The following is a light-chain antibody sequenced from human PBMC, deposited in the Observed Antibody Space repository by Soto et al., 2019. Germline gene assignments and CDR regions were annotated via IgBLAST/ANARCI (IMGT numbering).Light chain of an antibody. Sequence: EIVLTQSPGTLSLSPGERATLSCRASQSVSSNFLAWYQQKPGQPPRLLKYGASSRATSIPDRFSGSGSGTDFTLTISRLEPVDFAVYYCQHYGPPRYTFGQGTKLEIK. CDR1: QSVSSNF. CDR2: GAS. J-gene: IGKJ2*01. CDR3: QHYGPPRYT. V-gene: IGKV3-20*01.